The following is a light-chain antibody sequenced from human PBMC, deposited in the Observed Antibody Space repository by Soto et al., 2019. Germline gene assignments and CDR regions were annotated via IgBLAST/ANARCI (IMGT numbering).Light chain of an antibody. CDR3: QQYNSFPWT. V-gene: IGKV3-15*01. J-gene: IGKJ1*01. CDR2: GAS. CDR1: QSVSSN. Sequence: ELVLTQSPATLSVSPGERASLSCRASQSVSSNLAWYQQKPGQAPRLLIYGASTRATGIPARFSGSGSGTDFTLTINRLEPDDFATYYCQQYNSFPWTCGQGTKVDI.